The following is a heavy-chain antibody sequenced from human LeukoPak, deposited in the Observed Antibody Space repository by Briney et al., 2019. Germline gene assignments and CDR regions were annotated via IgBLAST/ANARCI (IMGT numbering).Heavy chain of an antibody. J-gene: IGHJ6*02. Sequence: PGGSPRLSCAASAFTFRTYWMSWVRQAPGKGLEWVAMIKPDGSEKYYVDSVKGLFTISRDNAKNSLYLQMTSLRAEDTAVYYCTRDASGDTNSGPRMDVWGQGTTVTVS. CDR2: IKPDGSEK. CDR1: AFTFRTYW. D-gene: IGHD1-26*01. CDR3: TRDASGDTNSGPRMDV. V-gene: IGHV3-7*05.